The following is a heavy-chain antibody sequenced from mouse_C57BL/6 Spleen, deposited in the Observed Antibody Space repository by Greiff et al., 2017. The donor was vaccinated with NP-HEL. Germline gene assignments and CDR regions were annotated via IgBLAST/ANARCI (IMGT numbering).Heavy chain of an antibody. CDR3: ARGATVVATDAIDY. D-gene: IGHD1-1*01. CDR2: IDPSDSYT. J-gene: IGHJ4*01. CDR1: GYTFTSYW. Sequence: QVQLQQPGAELVKPGASVKLSCKASGYTFTSYWMQWVKQRPGQGLEWIGEIDPSDSYTNYNQKFKGKATLTVDTSSSTAYMQLSSLTSEDSAVYYCARGATVVATDAIDYWGQGTSVTVSS. V-gene: IGHV1-50*01.